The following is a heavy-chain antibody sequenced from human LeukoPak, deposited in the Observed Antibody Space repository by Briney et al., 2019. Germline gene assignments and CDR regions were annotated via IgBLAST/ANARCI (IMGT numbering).Heavy chain of an antibody. CDR2: ISWNSGSI. Sequence: GGSLRLSCAASGFTFDDYAMHWVRQAPGEGLEWVSGISWNSGSIGYADSVKGRFTISRDNAKNSLYLQMNSLRAEDTALYYCAKDLSSGSYPLYYFDYWGQGTLVTVSS. J-gene: IGHJ4*02. V-gene: IGHV3-9*01. CDR1: GFTFDDYA. CDR3: AKDLSSGSYPLYYFDY. D-gene: IGHD3-10*01.